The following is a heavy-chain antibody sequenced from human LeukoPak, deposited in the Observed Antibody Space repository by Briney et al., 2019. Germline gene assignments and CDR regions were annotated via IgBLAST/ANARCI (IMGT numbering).Heavy chain of an antibody. CDR3: ARESRWFDP. Sequence: SETLSLTCAVYGGSFSGYYWSWIRQPPGKGLEWIGYIYHSGSTYYNPSLKSRVTISVDRSKNQFSLKLSSVTAADTAVYYCARESRWFDPWGQGTLVTVSS. CDR1: GGSFSGYY. V-gene: IGHV4-34*01. CDR2: IYHSGST. J-gene: IGHJ5*02.